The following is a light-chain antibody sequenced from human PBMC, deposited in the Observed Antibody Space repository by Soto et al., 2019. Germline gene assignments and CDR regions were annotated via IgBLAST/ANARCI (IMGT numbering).Light chain of an antibody. CDR1: QSISSY. CDR2: KAS. V-gene: IGKV1-5*03. J-gene: IGKJ4*01. CDR3: QQYNSYLVT. Sequence: IHMTQSSSTLSASVGPRVTITCWANQSISSYLAWYQQKPGKAPKLLIYKASNLESGVPSRFSGSGSGTEFTLAISSLQPDDFATYYCQQYNSYLVTFGGGTKVDIK.